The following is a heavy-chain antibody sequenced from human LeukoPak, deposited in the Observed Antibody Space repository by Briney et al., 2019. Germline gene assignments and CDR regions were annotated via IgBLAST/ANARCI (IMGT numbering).Heavy chain of an antibody. CDR2: ISDSGTT. CDR1: GGSFSGYY. V-gene: IGHV4-34*01. D-gene: IGHD5-18*01. J-gene: IGHJ3*02. Sequence: PSETLSLTCAVYGGSFSGYYWSWIRQPPGKGLEWIGEISDSGTTNNNPSLKNRVTISVDPSKDQFSLKLSSVTAADTAVYYCARQETVMAQGRFAFDIWGQGTVVTVSS. CDR3: ARQETVMAQGRFAFDI.